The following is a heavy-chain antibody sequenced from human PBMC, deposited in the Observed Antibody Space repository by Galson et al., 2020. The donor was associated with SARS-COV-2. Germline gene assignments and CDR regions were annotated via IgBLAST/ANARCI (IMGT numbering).Heavy chain of an antibody. J-gene: IGHJ3*02. V-gene: IGHV3-48*03. D-gene: IGHD3-3*01. CDR2: IGPSGSTR. CDR1: GFSFSTYD. Sequence: LSLTCVGSGFSFSTYDMNWVRQAPGKGLEWMSFIGPSGSTRYYAGSVRGRFTISRDNAKNSLYLQMNSLRAEDTAVYYCARVDLWSGSGGDAVDIWGQGTMVTVSS. CDR3: ARVDLWSGSGGDAVDI.